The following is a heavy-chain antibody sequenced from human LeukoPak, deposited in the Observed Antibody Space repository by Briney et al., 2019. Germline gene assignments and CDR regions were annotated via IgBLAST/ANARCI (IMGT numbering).Heavy chain of an antibody. CDR2: MNPNSGNT. CDR1: GYTFTSYD. J-gene: IGHJ4*02. D-gene: IGHD6-13*01. Sequence: GASVNVSCKPAGYTFTSYDINWVRQATGQGLEWMGWMNPNSGNTRYAQKFQGRGTMTRNTSISTAYMELSSLRSEDTAVYYCARGSSFDYWGQGTLVTVSS. CDR3: ARGSSFDY. V-gene: IGHV1-8*01.